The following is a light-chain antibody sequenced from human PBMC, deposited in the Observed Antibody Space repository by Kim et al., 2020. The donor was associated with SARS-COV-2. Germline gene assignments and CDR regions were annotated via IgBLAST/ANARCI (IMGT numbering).Light chain of an antibody. CDR3: QSYDSCLSGSVV. Sequence: QSVLTQPPSVSGAPGQRVAISCTGSSPNIGAGHVVHWYQQVPGTAPRLLIYGNTNRPAGVPDRFSASKSGTSASLAITSLQAEDEAHYYCQSYDSCLSGSVVFGGGTQLAVL. V-gene: IGLV1-40*01. J-gene: IGLJ3*02. CDR2: GNT. CDR1: SPNIGAGHV.